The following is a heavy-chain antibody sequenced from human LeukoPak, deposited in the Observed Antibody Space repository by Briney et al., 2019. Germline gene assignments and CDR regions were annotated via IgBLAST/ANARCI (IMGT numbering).Heavy chain of an antibody. CDR3: ASIGMGATHPY. CDR2: INPNRGGT. D-gene: IGHD1-26*01. V-gene: IGHV1-2*02. J-gene: IGHJ4*02. CDR1: GYTFTGYY. Sequence: ASVRVSCTASGYTFTGYYMHWVRQAPGQGLEWMGWINPNRGGTNYAQKFQGRVTMTRDTSISTAYMELSRLRSDDPAVYYCASIGMGATHPYWGQGTLVTVSS.